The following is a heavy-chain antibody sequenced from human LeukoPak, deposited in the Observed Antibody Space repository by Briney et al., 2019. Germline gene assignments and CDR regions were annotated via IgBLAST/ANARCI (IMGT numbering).Heavy chain of an antibody. CDR2: IYYSGST. CDR1: VGSISSGDYY. Sequence: SQTLSLTCTVSVGSISSGDYYWSWIRQPPGKGLEWIGYIYYSGSTYYNPSLKSRVTISVDTCKTQFPLKLSSVTDADTAVYDCARRFGYRGAFEIWGQGTMVTVSS. D-gene: IGHD3-10*01. CDR3: ARRFGYRGAFEI. V-gene: IGHV4-30-4*01. J-gene: IGHJ3*02.